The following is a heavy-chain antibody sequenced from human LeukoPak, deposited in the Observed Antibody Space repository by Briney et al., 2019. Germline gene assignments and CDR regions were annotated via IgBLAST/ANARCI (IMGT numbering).Heavy chain of an antibody. CDR3: ARKENVYYYFDY. D-gene: IGHD3-10*01. Sequence: PGTLSLTCTVSGDSVNNNGAYWAWVRQPPGKGLEWIVTIHHSGHTFYNPSLRSRVTMSVDTSKNQFSLKLSSVTAVDTAVYYCARKENVYYYFDYWGQGTLVTVSS. V-gene: IGHV4-39*07. J-gene: IGHJ4*02. CDR1: GDSVNNNGAY. CDR2: IHHSGHT.